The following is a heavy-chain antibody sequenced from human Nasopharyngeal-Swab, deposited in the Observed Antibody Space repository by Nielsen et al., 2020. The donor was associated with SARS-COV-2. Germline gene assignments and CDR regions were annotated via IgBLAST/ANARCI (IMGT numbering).Heavy chain of an antibody. D-gene: IGHD3-22*01. Sequence: SLKISCAASGFTFDDYAMHWVRQAPGKGLEWVSGISWNSGSIGYADSVKGRFTISRDNAKNSLYLQMKSLRPEDTALYYCAKDRGDSSGYYRYFYYGMDVWGQGTTVTVSS. J-gene: IGHJ6*02. CDR2: ISWNSGSI. CDR3: AKDRGDSSGYYRYFYYGMDV. CDR1: GFTFDDYA. V-gene: IGHV3-9*01.